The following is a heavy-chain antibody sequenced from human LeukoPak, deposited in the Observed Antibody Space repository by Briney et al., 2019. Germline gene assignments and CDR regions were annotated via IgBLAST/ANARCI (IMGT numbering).Heavy chain of an antibody. V-gene: IGHV1-18*01. CDR1: GYTFTSYG. Sequence: ASVKVSCKASGYTFTSYGISWVRQAPGQGLEWMGWISAYNGNTNYAQKLQGRATMTTDTSTSTAYMELRSLRSDDTAVYYCARTLIRGVIITYYYGMDVWGQGTTVTVSS. J-gene: IGHJ6*02. D-gene: IGHD3-10*01. CDR3: ARTLIRGVIITYYYGMDV. CDR2: ISAYNGNT.